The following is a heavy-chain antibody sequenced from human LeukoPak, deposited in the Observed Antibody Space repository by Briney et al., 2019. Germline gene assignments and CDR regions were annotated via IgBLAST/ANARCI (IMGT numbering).Heavy chain of an antibody. V-gene: IGHV3-13*01. CDR2: IGTAGDT. J-gene: IGHJ4*02. D-gene: IGHD4-17*01. CDR1: GFTFSSYD. CDR3: ARAGVYGDYAY. Sequence: PGGSLRLSCAASGFTFSSYDMHWVRQATGKGLEWVSAIGTAGDTYYPGSVKGRFTISRENAKNSLYLQMNSLRAGDTAVYYCARAGVYGDYAYWGQGTLVTVSS.